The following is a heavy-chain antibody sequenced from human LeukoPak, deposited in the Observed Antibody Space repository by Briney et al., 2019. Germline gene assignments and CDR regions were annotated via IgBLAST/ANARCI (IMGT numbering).Heavy chain of an antibody. D-gene: IGHD3-9*01. J-gene: IGHJ3*02. V-gene: IGHV3-74*01. CDR2: INSDGSST. Sequence: PGGSLRLSCAASGFTFSSYWMHWVRQAPGKGLVWVSRINSDGSSTSYADSVKGRFTISRDNAKNTLYLQMNSLRAEDTAVYYCARVAVLTGISKTNAFDIWGQGTMVTVSS. CDR3: ARVAVLTGISKTNAFDI. CDR1: GFTFSSYW.